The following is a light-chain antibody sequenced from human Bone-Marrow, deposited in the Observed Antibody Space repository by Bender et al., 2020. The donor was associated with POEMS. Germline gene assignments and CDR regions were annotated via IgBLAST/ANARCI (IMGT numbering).Light chain of an antibody. CDR3: QAWDRSSAVV. CDR2: QDI. V-gene: IGLV3-1*01. CDR1: KLGDTY. J-gene: IGLJ2*01. Sequence: SYDLTQPPSVSVSPGQTSSITCSGHKLGDTYGCYYQQKPGQSPVVGLYQDIKWPSGIPERISGSTSGTTFTLTISGTQPMDEADYHCQAWDRSSAVVFGGGTRLTVL.